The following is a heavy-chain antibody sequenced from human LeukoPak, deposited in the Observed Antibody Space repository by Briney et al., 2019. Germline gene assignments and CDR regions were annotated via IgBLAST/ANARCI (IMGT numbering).Heavy chain of an antibody. CDR1: GLTFSSYG. CDR2: IWYDGSNE. CDR3: ARDRFPRDYYYYYGMDV. Sequence: GRSLRLSCAASGLTFSSYGMHWVRQAPGKGLEWVAVIWYDGSNEYYADSVKGRFTISRDNSKDTLYLQMNSLRAEDTAVYYCARDRFPRDYYYYYGMDVWAKGPRSPSPQ. J-gene: IGHJ6*01. D-gene: IGHD3-16*01. V-gene: IGHV3-33*01.